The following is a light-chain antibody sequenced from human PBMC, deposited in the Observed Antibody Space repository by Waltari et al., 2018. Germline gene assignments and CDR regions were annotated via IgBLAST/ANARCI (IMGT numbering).Light chain of an antibody. V-gene: IGKV3D-15*01. J-gene: IGKJ1*01. CDR2: GAS. Sequence: EIMMWQSPATLPVSPGQSANLSCTASQGVGSNLAWYQQKPGQAPRLLIYGASTRATGIPARFSGRGAGTEFTLTSSSLQSEDVAVYYWQQYNNWPTFGQGTKVEIK. CDR3: QQYNNWPT. CDR1: QGVGSN.